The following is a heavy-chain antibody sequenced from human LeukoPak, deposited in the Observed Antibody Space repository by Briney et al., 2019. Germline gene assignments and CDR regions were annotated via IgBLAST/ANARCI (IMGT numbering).Heavy chain of an antibody. V-gene: IGHV4-61*01. Sequence: PSETLSLTCTVSGGSISSSSYYWSWIRQPPGKGLEWIGYIYYSGSTNYNPSLKSRVTISVDTSKNQFSLKLSSVTAADTAVYYCARDLDYWGQGTLVTVSS. CDR3: ARDLDY. J-gene: IGHJ4*02. CDR2: IYYSGST. CDR1: GGSISSSSYY.